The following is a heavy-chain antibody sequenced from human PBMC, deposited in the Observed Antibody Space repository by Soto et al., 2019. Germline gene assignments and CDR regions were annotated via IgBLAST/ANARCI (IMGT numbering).Heavy chain of an antibody. CDR1: GGSISSYY. CDR3: ARSGHTFGGVIELGLIDY. V-gene: IGHV4-59*01. J-gene: IGHJ4*02. CDR2: IYYSGST. D-gene: IGHD3-16*01. Sequence: SETLSLTCTVSGGSISSYYWSWIRQPPGKGPEWIGYIYYSGSTNYNPSLKSRVTISVDTSKNQFSLKLSSVTAADTAVYYCARSGHTFGGVIELGLIDYWGQGTLVTVSS.